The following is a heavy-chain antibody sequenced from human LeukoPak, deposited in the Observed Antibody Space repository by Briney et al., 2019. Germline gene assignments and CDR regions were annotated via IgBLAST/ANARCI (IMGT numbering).Heavy chain of an antibody. J-gene: IGHJ1*01. D-gene: IGHD3-22*01. V-gene: IGHV4-4*07. CDR2: IYTSGST. CDR1: GGSISSYY. Sequence: SETLSLTCTVSGGSISSYYWSWIRQPAGKGLEWIGRIYTSGSTNYNPSLKSRVTMSVDTSKNQFSLKLSSVTAADTAVYYCARVRDDSSGYYYVRAEYFQHWGQGTLVTVSS. CDR3: ARVRDDSSGYYYVRAEYFQH.